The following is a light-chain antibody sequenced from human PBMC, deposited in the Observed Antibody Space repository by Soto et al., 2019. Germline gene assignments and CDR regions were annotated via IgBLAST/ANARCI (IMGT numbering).Light chain of an antibody. Sequence: QSALTQPASVSGSPGQSITISCTGTRSDVGGYNYVSWYQQHSGKAPKLMIYDVSNRPSGISNRFSGSKSGNTASLSISGLKVEDEADYYCNSYTSSSTWVFGGGTKLTVL. CDR2: DVS. CDR3: NSYTSSSTWV. CDR1: RSDVGGYNY. V-gene: IGLV2-14*01. J-gene: IGLJ3*02.